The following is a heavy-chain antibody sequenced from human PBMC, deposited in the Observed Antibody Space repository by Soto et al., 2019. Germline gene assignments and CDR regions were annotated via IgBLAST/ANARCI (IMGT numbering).Heavy chain of an antibody. CDR1: GGSISSGGYY. V-gene: IGHV4-31*03. D-gene: IGHD2-21*02. J-gene: IGHJ3*02. Sequence: PSETLSLTCTVSGGSISSGGYYWSWIRQHPGKGLEWIGYIYYSGGTYYNPSLKSRVTISVDTSKNQFSLKLSSVTAADTAVYYCARDGRDYYAFDIWGQGTMVTVSS. CDR3: ARDGRDYYAFDI. CDR2: IYYSGGT.